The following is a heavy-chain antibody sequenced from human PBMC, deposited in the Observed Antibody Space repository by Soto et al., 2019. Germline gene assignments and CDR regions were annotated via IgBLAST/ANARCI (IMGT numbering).Heavy chain of an antibody. CDR1: GGSISSGDYY. D-gene: IGHD3-22*01. J-gene: IGHJ3*02. V-gene: IGHV4-30-4*01. CDR3: FKRDSSGKRDAFDI. Sequence: QVQLQESGPGLVKPSQTLSLTCTVSGGSISSGDYYWSWIRQPPGKGLEWIGYIYYSGSTYYNPSLKSRVTISVDTSKKQFYLKLSSVTAADTAVYYCFKRDSSGKRDAFDIWGQGTMVTVSS. CDR2: IYYSGST.